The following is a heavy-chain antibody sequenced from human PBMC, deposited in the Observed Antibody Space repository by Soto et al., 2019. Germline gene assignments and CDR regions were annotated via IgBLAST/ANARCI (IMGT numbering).Heavy chain of an antibody. CDR3: ARVWGSYRAPSGGAGFDP. J-gene: IGHJ5*02. Sequence: QVHLVQSGAELKKPGASVKVSCAASGYTFTSNSITWVRQAPGQGLEWMGMISPYNGETSYAEKFQGGLTMTTDTSTSTAYMELRSLRSDDTAVYYCARVWGSYRAPSGGAGFDPWGKGTLVTVSS. D-gene: IGHD3-16*02. CDR1: GYTFTSNS. V-gene: IGHV1-18*04. CDR2: ISPYNGET.